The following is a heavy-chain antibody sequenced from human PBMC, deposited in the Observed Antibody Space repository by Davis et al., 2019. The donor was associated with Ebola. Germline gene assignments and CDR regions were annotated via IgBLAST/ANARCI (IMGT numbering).Heavy chain of an antibody. D-gene: IGHD2-15*01. Sequence: ASVKVSCKASGYTFTSYAMHWVRQAPGQRLEWMGWINAGNGNTKYSQRFQGRVTITRDTSASTAYMELSSLRSEDTAVYYCARGPYCSGGSCYSGYFDYWGQGTLVTVSS. CDR1: GYTFTSYA. V-gene: IGHV1-3*01. CDR2: INAGNGNT. CDR3: ARGPYCSGGSCYSGYFDY. J-gene: IGHJ4*02.